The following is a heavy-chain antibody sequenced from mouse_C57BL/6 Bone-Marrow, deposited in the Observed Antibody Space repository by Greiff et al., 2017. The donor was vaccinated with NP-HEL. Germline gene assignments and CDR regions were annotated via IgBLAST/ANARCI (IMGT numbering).Heavy chain of an antibody. Sequence: EVKLQESGGGLVQPGGSLKLSCAASGFTFSDYYMYWVRQTPEKRLEWVAYISNGGGSTYYPDTVKGRFTISRDNAKNTLYLQMSRLKSEDTAMYYCARQGYGSSVDYWGQGTTLTVSS. D-gene: IGHD1-1*01. CDR2: ISNGGGST. CDR3: ARQGYGSSVDY. J-gene: IGHJ2*01. CDR1: GFTFSDYY. V-gene: IGHV5-12*01.